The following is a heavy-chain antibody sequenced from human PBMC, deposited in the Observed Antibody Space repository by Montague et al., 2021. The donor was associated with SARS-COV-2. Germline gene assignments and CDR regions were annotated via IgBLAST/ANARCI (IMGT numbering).Heavy chain of an antibody. CDR1: GGSFSGYY. V-gene: IGHV4-34*01. D-gene: IGHD3-9*01. J-gene: IGHJ4*02. Sequence: SETLSLTCAVYGGSFSGYYWSWIRQPPGKGLEWIGEINHRGSTNXNPSLKSRVTISVDTSKNQFSLKLSSVTAADTAVYYCARSRYFDWPPRYYFDYWGQGTLVAVSS. CDR3: ARSRYFDWPPRYYFDY. CDR2: INHRGST.